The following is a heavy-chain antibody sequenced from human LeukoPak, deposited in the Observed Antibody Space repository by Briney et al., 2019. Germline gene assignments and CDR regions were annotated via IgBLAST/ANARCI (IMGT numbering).Heavy chain of an antibody. Sequence: GGSLRLSCAASGFTFASYGMSWVRQAPGKGLEWVSFITTNGGRTSYADSVEGRFTISRDNPRNTLYMQMNSLRDEDTAVYYCAIMHGYYDGTGYWVQWGQGTLVTVSS. D-gene: IGHD3-22*01. CDR2: ITTNGGRT. J-gene: IGHJ1*01. V-gene: IGHV3-23*01. CDR1: GFTFASYG. CDR3: AIMHGYYDGTGYWVQ.